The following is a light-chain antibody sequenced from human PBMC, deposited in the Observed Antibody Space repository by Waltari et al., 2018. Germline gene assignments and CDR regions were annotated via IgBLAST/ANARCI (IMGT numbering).Light chain of an antibody. CDR3: ASWDDRLDAYV. Sequence: QSVLTQPPSASGTPGQRVMIPCSGTCSNVRRNVVTWYHPLTGTAPKLLILNDVERPSGGPDRFSGSRSATSASLAISGLQSDDESTYYCASWDDRLDAYVFGTGTRVTVL. V-gene: IGLV1-44*01. CDR2: NDV. J-gene: IGLJ1*01. CDR1: CSNVRRNV.